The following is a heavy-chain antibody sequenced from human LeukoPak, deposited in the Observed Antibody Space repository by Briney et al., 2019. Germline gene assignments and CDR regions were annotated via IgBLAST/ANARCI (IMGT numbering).Heavy chain of an antibody. Sequence: GGSLRLSCAASGFTFSSYAMSWVRQAPGKGLEWVSAIGGSGGSTYYADSVKGRFTISRDNSKNTLYLQMNSLRAEDTAVYYCAKLDSSSWYYYWGQGTLVTVSS. D-gene: IGHD6-13*01. CDR2: IGGSGGST. V-gene: IGHV3-23*01. CDR3: AKLDSSSWYYY. CDR1: GFTFSSYA. J-gene: IGHJ4*02.